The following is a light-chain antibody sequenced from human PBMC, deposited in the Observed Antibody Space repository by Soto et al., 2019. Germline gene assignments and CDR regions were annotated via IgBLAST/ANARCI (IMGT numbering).Light chain of an antibody. J-gene: IGKJ4*01. V-gene: IGKV4-1*01. CDR2: WAS. CDR3: QQSHSTPLT. CDR1: QSVLDSFNNKKS. Sequence: DIVMTQSPDSLAVSLGERATLYCKSSQSVLDSFNNKKSLAWYQQKPGQPPKLLLYWASTRESGVPDRFSGSGSGTDFTLTISSLQAEDVAVYFCQQSHSTPLTFGGGTKVDIK.